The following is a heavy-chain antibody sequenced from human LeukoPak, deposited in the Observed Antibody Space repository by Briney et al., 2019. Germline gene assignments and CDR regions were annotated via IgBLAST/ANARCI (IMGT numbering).Heavy chain of an antibody. CDR2: ISYDGSNK. CDR3: AKEGNYYARAFDI. Sequence: GGSLRLSCAASGFTFSSYGMPWVRQAPGKGLEWVAVISYDGSNKYYADSVKGRFTISRDNSKNTLYLQMNSLRAEDTAVYYCAKEGNYYARAFDIWGQGTMVTVSS. D-gene: IGHD3-10*01. CDR1: GFTFSSYG. V-gene: IGHV3-30*18. J-gene: IGHJ3*02.